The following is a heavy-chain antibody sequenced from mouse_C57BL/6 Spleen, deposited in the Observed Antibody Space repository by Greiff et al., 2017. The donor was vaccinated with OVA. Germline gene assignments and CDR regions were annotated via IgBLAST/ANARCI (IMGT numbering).Heavy chain of an antibody. CDR2: IYYSGTI. V-gene: IGHV3-5*01. CDR1: GISITTGNYR. D-gene: IGHD3-3*01. Sequence: EVKLQESGPGLVKPSQTVFLTCTVTGISITTGNYRWSWIRQFPGNKLEWIGYIYYSGTITYNPSLTSRTTITRDTPKNQFFLEMNSLTAEDTATYYCARAGTLYYFDYWGQGTTLTVSS. CDR3: ARAGTLYYFDY. J-gene: IGHJ2*01.